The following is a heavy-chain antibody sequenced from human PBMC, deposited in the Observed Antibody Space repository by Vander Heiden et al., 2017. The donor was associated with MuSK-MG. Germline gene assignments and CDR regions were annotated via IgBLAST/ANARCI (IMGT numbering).Heavy chain of an antibody. J-gene: IGHJ6*02. CDR2: IYYSGST. D-gene: IGHD2-21*01. CDR3: ARQGPSWPFSMGYYYYGMDV. Sequence: QLQLQESGPGLVKPSETLSLTCTVSGGSISSRSYYWGWIRQPPGKGLEWIGSIYYSGSTYYNPSLKSRVTISVDTSKNQFSLKLSSVTAADTAVYYCARQGPSWPFSMGYYYYGMDVWGQGTTVTVSS. CDR1: GGSISSRSYY. V-gene: IGHV4-39*01.